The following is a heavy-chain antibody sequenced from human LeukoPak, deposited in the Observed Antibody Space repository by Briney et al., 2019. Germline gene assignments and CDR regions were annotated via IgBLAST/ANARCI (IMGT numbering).Heavy chain of an antibody. CDR1: GFTFSSYA. V-gene: IGHV3-23*01. J-gene: IGHJ3*02. CDR2: IGYTGDST. CDR3: AKSPTVDAAFDI. Sequence: GGSLRLSCAASGFTFSSYAMNWVRQAPGKGLERVSGIGYTGDSTFYADSVKGRFTVSRDSSKNMLFLHMNSLRAEDTALYYCAKSPTVDAAFDIWGQGTMVTVSS. D-gene: IGHD4-23*01.